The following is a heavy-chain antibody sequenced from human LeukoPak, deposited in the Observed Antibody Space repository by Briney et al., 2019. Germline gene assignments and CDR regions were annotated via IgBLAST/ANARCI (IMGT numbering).Heavy chain of an antibody. V-gene: IGHV4-39*01. D-gene: IGHD3-9*01. Sequence: PSETLSLTCTVSGGSISSSSYYWGWIRQPPGKGLEWIGSIYYSGSTYYNPSLKSRVTISVDTSKNQFSLKLSSVTAADTAVYYCARGVYDILTGYLGDWGQGTLVTVSS. J-gene: IGHJ4*02. CDR1: GGSISSSSYY. CDR3: ARGVYDILTGYLGD. CDR2: IYYSGST.